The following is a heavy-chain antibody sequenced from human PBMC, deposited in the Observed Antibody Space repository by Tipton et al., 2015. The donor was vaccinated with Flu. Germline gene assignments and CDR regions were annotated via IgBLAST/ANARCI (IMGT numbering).Heavy chain of an antibody. D-gene: IGHD3-10*01. J-gene: IGHJ4*02. CDR2: ISHSGST. CDR3: ARSTYHYGSGNSDY. CDR1: GYSITSGYY. V-gene: IGHV4-38-2*01. Sequence: TLSLTCAVSGYSITSGYYWGWIRQPPGKGLEWIGSISHSGSTYYNPSLKSRVTISVDTSKDQFSLRLSSVTAADTAVYYCARSTYHYGSGNSDYWGQGTLVTVSS.